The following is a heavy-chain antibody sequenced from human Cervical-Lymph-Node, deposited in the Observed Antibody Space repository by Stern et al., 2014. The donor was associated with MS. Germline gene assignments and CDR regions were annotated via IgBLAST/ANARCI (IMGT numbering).Heavy chain of an antibody. J-gene: IGHJ4*02. D-gene: IGHD3-3*01. CDR1: GGSISSGGYS. CDR3: ARFDNTSGYYSAFDY. CDR2: IWQVGTT. V-gene: IGHV4-30-2*06. Sequence: LQLQESGSGLVKPSQTLSLTCTVSGGSISSGGYSWSWIRQSPGKGLEWIGYIWQVGTTYSNPSLKSRVTMSVDRAKNQFSLRLSSVTAADTAVYYCARFDNTSGYYSAFDYWGQGALVAVSS.